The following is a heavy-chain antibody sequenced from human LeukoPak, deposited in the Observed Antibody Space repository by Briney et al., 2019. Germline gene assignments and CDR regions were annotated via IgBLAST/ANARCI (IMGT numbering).Heavy chain of an antibody. CDR3: AKTQGYFDY. V-gene: IGHV3-23*01. CDR2: ISGSGGTT. Sequence: GGSLRLSCAASGFTFSNNGMTWVRQAPGKGLEWVSGISGSGGTTYDAGSVKGRFTVSRDNSKNILYLQMNSLRADDTAVYFCAKTQGYFDYWGQGTLVTVSS. J-gene: IGHJ4*02. CDR1: GFTFSNNG.